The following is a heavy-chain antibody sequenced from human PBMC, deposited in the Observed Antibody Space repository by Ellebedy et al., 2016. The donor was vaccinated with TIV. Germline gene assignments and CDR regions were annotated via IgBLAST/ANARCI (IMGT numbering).Heavy chain of an antibody. V-gene: IGHV1-8*01. CDR2: MNPNSGNT. J-gene: IGHJ4*02. CDR3: ARGAPLRYFDWLLSPHPFDY. Sequence: ASVKVSXXASGYTFTSYDINWVRQATGQGLEWMGWMNPNSGNTGYAQKFQGRVTMTRNTSISTAYMELSSLRSEDTAVYYCARGAPLRYFDWLLSPHPFDYWGQGTLVTVSS. D-gene: IGHD3-9*01. CDR1: GYTFTSYD.